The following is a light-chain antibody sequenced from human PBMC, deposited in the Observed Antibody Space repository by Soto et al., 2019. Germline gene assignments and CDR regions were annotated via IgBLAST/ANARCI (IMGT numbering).Light chain of an antibody. CDR3: NSYTTLSNRV. Sequence: QSALTQPASVSGPPGQSITISCTGTSSDIGAYNYVSWYQQHPGKAPKLLIYEVTNRPSGVSDRFSGSKSGNTASLTISGLQAEDEANYYCNSYTTLSNRVFGTGTKV. J-gene: IGLJ1*01. V-gene: IGLV2-14*01. CDR2: EVT. CDR1: SSDIGAYNY.